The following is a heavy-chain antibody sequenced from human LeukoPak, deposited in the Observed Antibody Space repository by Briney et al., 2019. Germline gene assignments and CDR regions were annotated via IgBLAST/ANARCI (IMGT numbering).Heavy chain of an antibody. CDR2: IYTSGST. Sequence: SETLSLTCTVPGGSISSGSYYWSWIRQPAGKGLEWIGRIYTSGSTNYNPSLKSRVTVSVDTSKNQFSLKLSSVTAADTAVYYCARWYCSSTSCYREGWFDPWGQGTLVTVSS. D-gene: IGHD2-2*01. CDR1: GGSISSGSYY. V-gene: IGHV4-61*02. J-gene: IGHJ5*02. CDR3: ARWYCSSTSCYREGWFDP.